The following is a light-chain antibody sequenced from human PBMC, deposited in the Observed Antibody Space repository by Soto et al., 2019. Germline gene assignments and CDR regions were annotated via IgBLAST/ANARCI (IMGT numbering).Light chain of an antibody. J-gene: IGKJ3*01. CDR3: QQYGDLLFT. CDR1: QSLTSNY. Sequence: EIVLTQSPGTLPLSPGERATLSCRASQSLTSNYLAWYQQKPGQAPRLLISGTSNRATGRPDRCSGSGSGTDFTLTISSLEHDEFAVYYCQQYGDLLFTFGPGTTVDIK. CDR2: GTS. V-gene: IGKV3-20*01.